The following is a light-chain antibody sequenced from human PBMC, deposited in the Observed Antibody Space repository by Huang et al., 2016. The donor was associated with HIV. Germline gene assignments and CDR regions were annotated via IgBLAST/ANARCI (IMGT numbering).Light chain of an antibody. CDR3: QQRSNWA. CDR2: DAS. Sequence: EIVFTQSPATLSLSPGERATLSCRASQSVSSYLAWYQQKPGQAPRLLIYDASNRATGIPARFSGSGSGTDFTLSISSLEPEDFAVYYCQQRSNWAFGGGTKVEI. V-gene: IGKV3-11*01. CDR1: QSVSSY. J-gene: IGKJ4*01.